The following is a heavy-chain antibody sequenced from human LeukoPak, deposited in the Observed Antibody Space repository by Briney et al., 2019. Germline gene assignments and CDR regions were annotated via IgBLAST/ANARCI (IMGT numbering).Heavy chain of an antibody. Sequence: GSSVKVSCKASGGTFSSYAISWVRQAPGQGLEWMGGIIPIFGTANYAQKFQGRVTITADESTSTAYMELSSLRSEDTAVYYCARDQIQLWSYMNWYFDLWGRGTLVTVSS. D-gene: IGHD5-18*01. CDR1: GGTFSSYA. V-gene: IGHV1-69*13. CDR3: ARDQIQLWSYMNWYFDL. CDR2: IIPIFGTA. J-gene: IGHJ2*01.